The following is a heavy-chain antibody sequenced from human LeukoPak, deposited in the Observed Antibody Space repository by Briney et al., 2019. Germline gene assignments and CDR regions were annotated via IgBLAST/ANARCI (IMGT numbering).Heavy chain of an antibody. CDR3: ATQGVFAWFDP. D-gene: IGHD6-13*01. CDR1: GYTLTELY. J-gene: IGHJ5*02. CDR2: FDPEDGET. V-gene: IGHV1-24*01. Sequence: ASVKVSCKVSGYTLTELYMHWLRQARGKGLEWMGGFDPEDGETIYAQKFQGRVTMTEDTSTDTAYMELSSLRSEDTAVYYCATQGVFAWFDPWGQGTLVTVSS.